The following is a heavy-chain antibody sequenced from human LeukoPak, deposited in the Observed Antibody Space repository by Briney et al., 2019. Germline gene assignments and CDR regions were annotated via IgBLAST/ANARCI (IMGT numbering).Heavy chain of an antibody. CDR1: SGSSSGYY. CDR2: INHSGGT. V-gene: IGHV4-34*01. Sequence: SETLSLTCAVYSGSSSGYYWSWIRQAPGKGLEWIAEINHSGGTNYNPSLRSRVTVFLDTSKNQFSLKLSSVTAADTAVYYCARGGGNLLPFFDPKYYYYMDVWGKGTTVTVSS. J-gene: IGHJ6*03. CDR3: ARGGGNLLPFFDPKYYYYMDV. D-gene: IGHD3-9*01.